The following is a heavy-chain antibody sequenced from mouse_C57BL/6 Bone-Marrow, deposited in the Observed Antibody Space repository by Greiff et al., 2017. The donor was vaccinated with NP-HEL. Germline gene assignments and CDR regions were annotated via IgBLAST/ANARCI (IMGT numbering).Heavy chain of an antibody. CDR1: GFTFSDYG. CDR2: ISSGSSTI. CDR3: ARPYYYGSSYKAWFAY. J-gene: IGHJ3*01. Sequence: EVKLVESGGGLVKPGGSLKLSCAASGFTFSDYGMHWVRQAPEKGLEWVAYISSGSSTIYYADTVKGRFTISRDNAKNTLFLQMTSLRSEDTAMYYCARPYYYGSSYKAWFAYWGQGTLVTVSA. V-gene: IGHV5-17*01. D-gene: IGHD1-1*01.